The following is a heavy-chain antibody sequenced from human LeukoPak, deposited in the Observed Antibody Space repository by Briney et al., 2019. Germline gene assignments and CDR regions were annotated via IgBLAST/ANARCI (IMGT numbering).Heavy chain of an antibody. CDR2: ISISGSTT. J-gene: IGHJ1*01. CDR1: GFSFSYSE. CDR3: AREVYCSSTSCYTGYFQH. Sequence: PGGSLRLSCAASGFSFSYSEMTWVRQAPGKGLEWVAYISISGSTTYYADSVKGRFTISRDSAKNSLYLQMNSLRAEDTAVYYCAREVYCSSTSCYTGYFQHWGQGTLVTVSS. V-gene: IGHV3-48*03. D-gene: IGHD2-2*02.